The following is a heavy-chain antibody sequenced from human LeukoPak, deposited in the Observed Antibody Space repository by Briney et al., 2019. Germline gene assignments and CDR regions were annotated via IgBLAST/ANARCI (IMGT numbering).Heavy chain of an antibody. CDR2: INPNSGGT. V-gene: IGHV1-2*02. Sequence: ASVKVSCKASGYTFTGYYMRWVRQAPGQGLEWMGWINPNSGGTNYAQKFQGRVTMTRDTSISTAYMELSRLRSDNTAVYYCAIKKAITMVRGGYFNYWGQGTLVTVSS. J-gene: IGHJ4*02. D-gene: IGHD3-10*01. CDR3: AIKKAITMVRGGYFNY. CDR1: GYTFTGYY.